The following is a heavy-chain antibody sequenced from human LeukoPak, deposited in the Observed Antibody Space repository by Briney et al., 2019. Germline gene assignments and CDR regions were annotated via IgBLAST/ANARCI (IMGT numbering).Heavy chain of an antibody. CDR1: GGSISISSYY. V-gene: IGHV4-39*01. CDR3: ATTEVAATPNFDY. D-gene: IGHD2-15*01. Sequence: SETLSLTCTVSGGSISISSYYWGWIRQPPGKGLEWIGSIYYSGITYYNPSLKSRDIISLDTSKNQFSLKLSSVTAADTAVYYCATTEVAATPNFDYWGQGTLVTVSP. CDR2: IYYSGIT. J-gene: IGHJ4*02.